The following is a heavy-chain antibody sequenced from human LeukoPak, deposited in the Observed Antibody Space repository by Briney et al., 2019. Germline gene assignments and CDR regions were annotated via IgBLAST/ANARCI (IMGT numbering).Heavy chain of an antibody. CDR1: GFTFSRAW. J-gene: IGHJ4*02. CDR3: ARDADGYED. V-gene: IGHV3-7*01. Sequence: PGGSLRLSCAASGFTFSRAWMSWVRQAPGKGLEWVANIKEDGSEDYYADSVKGRFATSKDNAKNSLYLQMNSLRAEDTAMYYCARDADGYEDWGQGTLVIVSS. CDR2: IKEDGSED. D-gene: IGHD5-24*01.